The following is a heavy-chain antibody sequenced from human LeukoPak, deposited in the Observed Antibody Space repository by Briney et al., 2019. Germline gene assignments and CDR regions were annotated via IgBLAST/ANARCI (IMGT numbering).Heavy chain of an antibody. D-gene: IGHD4-23*01. CDR2: ISSSDSTI. CDR1: GFTFSNAW. CDR3: VRDYGGSSPFDY. V-gene: IGHV3-11*04. J-gene: IGHJ4*02. Sequence: GGSLRLSCAASGFTFSNAWMSWVRQAPGKGLEWVSYISSSDSTIYYADSVKGRFTISRDNAKNSLYLQMNSLRAEDTAVYYCVRDYGGSSPFDYWGQGTLVTVSS.